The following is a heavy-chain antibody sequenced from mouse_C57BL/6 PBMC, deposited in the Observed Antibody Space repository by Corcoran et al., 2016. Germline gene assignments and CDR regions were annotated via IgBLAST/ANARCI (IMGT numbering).Heavy chain of an antibody. Sequence: EVQLQQSGPELVKPGASVKIPCKASGYTFTAYNMDWVKQSHGKSLEWIGDINPNNGGTIYNQKFKGKATLTVDKSSSTAYMELRSLTSEDTAVYYCARSDYYYGSSYSFAYWGQGTLVTVSA. V-gene: IGHV1-18*01. CDR2: INPNNGGT. CDR3: ARSDYYYGSSYSFAY. CDR1: GYTFTAYN. J-gene: IGHJ3*01. D-gene: IGHD1-1*01.